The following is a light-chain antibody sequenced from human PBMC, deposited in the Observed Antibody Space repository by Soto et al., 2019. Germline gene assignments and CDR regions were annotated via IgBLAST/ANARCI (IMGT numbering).Light chain of an antibody. CDR2: AAS. J-gene: IGKJ1*01. V-gene: IGKV1-8*01. CDR3: QNYYIYPRT. Sequence: AIRMTQSPSSFSASTGDRVTITCRASQGISSYLAWYQQKPGKAPKLLIYAASTLQSGVPSRFSGSVSGTDFPLTISCLQSEDFATYYFQNYYIYPRTSGKGTKVEIK. CDR1: QGISSY.